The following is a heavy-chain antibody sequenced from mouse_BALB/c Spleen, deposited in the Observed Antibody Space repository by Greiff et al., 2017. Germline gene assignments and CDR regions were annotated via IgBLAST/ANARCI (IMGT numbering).Heavy chain of an antibody. Sequence: EVQGVESGGGLVKPGGSLKLSCAASGFTFSSYAMSWVRQTPEKRLEWVASISSGGSTYYPDSVKGRFTISRDNARNILYLQMSSLRSEDTAMYYCARSYYYGSSYASYWGQGTTLTVSS. D-gene: IGHD1-1*01. J-gene: IGHJ2*01. CDR1: GFTFSSYA. CDR3: ARSYYYGSSYASY. V-gene: IGHV5-6-5*01. CDR2: ISSGGST.